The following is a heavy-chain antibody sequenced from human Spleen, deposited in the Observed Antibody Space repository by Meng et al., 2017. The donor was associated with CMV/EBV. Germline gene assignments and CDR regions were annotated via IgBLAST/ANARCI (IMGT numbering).Heavy chain of an antibody. J-gene: IGHJ5*02. V-gene: IGHV4-61*01. CDR1: GHVSSGSYY. CDR3: ARVSVIAVAGNWFDP. CDR2: IYYSGST. Sequence: GHVSSGSYYWRWIRQPPGKGLEWIGYIYYSGSTNYNPSLKSRVTISVDTSKNQFSLKLSSVTAADTAVYYCARVSVIAVAGNWFDPWGQGTLVTVSS. D-gene: IGHD6-19*01.